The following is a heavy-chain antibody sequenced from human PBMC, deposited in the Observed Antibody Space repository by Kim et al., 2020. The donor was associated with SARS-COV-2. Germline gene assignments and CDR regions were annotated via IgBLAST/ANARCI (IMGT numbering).Heavy chain of an antibody. Sequence: YSPSFQGQFTTSADKSINTAYLQWSSLKASDTAVYYCARHRVGATSHVDYWGQGTLVTVSS. V-gene: IGHV5-51*01. D-gene: IGHD1-26*01. CDR3: ARHRVGATSHVDY. J-gene: IGHJ4*02.